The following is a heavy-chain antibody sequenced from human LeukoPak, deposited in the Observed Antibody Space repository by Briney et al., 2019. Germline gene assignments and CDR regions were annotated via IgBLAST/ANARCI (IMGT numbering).Heavy chain of an antibody. D-gene: IGHD2-2*01. CDR1: GFTFSSYA. CDR3: AKGREDIVVVPAALDY. CDR2: IIGSGGST. J-gene: IGHJ4*02. V-gene: IGHV3-23*01. Sequence: PGGSLRLSCAASGFTFSSYAMSWVRQAPGKGLEWVSAIIGSGGSTYYADSVKGRFTISRDNSKNTLYLQMNSLRAEDTAVYYCAKGREDIVVVPAALDYWGQGTLVTVSS.